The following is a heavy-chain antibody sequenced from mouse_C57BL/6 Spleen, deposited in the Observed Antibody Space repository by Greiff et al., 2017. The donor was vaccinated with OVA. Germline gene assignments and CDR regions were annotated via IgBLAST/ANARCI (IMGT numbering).Heavy chain of an antibody. CDR3: AKRGSAYWYFDV. CDR2: ISYDGSN. Sequence: VQLQQSGPGLVKPSQSLSLTCSVTGYSITSGYYWNWIRQFPGNKLEWMGYISYDGSNNYNPSLKNRISITRDTSKNQFFLKLNSVTTEDTATYYCAKRGSAYWYFDVWGTGTTVTVSS. CDR1: GYSITSGYY. J-gene: IGHJ1*03. V-gene: IGHV3-6*01. D-gene: IGHD6-1*01.